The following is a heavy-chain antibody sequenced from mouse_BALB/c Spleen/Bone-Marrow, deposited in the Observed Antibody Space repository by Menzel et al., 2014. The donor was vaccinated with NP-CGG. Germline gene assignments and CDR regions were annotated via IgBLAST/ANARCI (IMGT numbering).Heavy chain of an antibody. D-gene: IGHD2-1*01. J-gene: IGHJ3*01. CDR3: ARDYGNYVRFAY. V-gene: IGHV7-3*02. CDR2: IRNKANGYTT. CDR1: GFTFTDYY. Sequence: EVQRVESGGGLVQSGGSLRLSCATSGFTFTDYYMSWVRQPPGKALEWLGFIRNKANGYTTEYSASVKGRFTISRDNSQSILYLQMNTLRAEDSATYYCARDYGNYVRFAYWGLGTLVTVSA.